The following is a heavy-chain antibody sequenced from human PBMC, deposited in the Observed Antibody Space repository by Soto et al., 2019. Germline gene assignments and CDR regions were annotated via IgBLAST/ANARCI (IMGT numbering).Heavy chain of an antibody. J-gene: IGHJ3*01. CDR1: GFTFSSYS. V-gene: IGHV3-48*01. CDR2: ISSSSPI. D-gene: IGHD3-22*01. Sequence: PGGSLRLSCAASGFTFSSYSMNWVRQAPGKGLEWVSYISSSSPIYYADSVKGRFTISRENAKNSLYLQMNSLRAEDTAVYYCARVIYYDSSGYFDLWGQGTMVTAS. CDR3: ARVIYYDSSGYFDL.